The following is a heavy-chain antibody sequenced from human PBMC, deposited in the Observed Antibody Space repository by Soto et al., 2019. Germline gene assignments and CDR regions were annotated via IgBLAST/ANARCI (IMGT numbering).Heavy chain of an antibody. J-gene: IGHJ6*02. V-gene: IGHV4-39*01. CDR2: IYYSGST. D-gene: IGHD3-9*01. Sequence: PSETLSLTCTVSGGSISGSSYYWGWIRQPPGKGLEWIGSIYYSGSTYYNPSLKSRVTISVDTSKNQFSLKLSSVTAADTAVYYCARLPIYDILTGYSVPGPSYYYGMDVWGQGTTVTVSS. CDR1: GGSISGSSYY. CDR3: ARLPIYDILTGYSVPGPSYYYGMDV.